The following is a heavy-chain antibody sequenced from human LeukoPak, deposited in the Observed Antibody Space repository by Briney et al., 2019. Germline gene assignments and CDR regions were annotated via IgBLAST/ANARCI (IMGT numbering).Heavy chain of an antibody. CDR2: IWYDGSNK. CDR3: ARDGPTFLESYYYGMDV. Sequence: GGSLRLSCAASGFTFSSYGMHWVRQAPGKGLEWVAVIWYDGSNKYYADSVKGRFTISRDNSKNTLYLQMNSLRAEDTAVYYCARDGPTFLESYYYGMDVWGQGTTVTVSS. D-gene: IGHD3-3*02. CDR1: GFTFSSYG. V-gene: IGHV3-33*01. J-gene: IGHJ6*02.